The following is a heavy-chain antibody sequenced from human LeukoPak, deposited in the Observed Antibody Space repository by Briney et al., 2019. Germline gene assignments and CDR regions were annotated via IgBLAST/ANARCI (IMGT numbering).Heavy chain of an antibody. Sequence: PGGSLRLSFEASESTFRSYAIHGVRQAPGKGLDGVAVISLDGSNGYYAGSVKGRFTISRDNFKNMMYLPMNSLRAEDTAVYYCARDRGNYDASGYYYYYGMDVWGRGTTVTVSS. CDR2: ISLDGSNG. D-gene: IGHD3-22*01. CDR1: ESTFRSYA. J-gene: IGHJ6*02. V-gene: IGHV3-30*04. CDR3: ARDRGNYDASGYYYYYGMDV.